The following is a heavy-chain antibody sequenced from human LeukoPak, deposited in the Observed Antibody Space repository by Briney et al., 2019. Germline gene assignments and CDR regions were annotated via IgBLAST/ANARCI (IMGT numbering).Heavy chain of an antibody. CDR2: IYTSGST. D-gene: IGHD2-2*03. CDR3: ARMDIVVVPAADLTDSYYCYYGMDV. CDR1: GGSISSYY. Sequence: NSSETLSLTCTVSGGSISSYYWSWIRQPAGKGLEWIGRIYTSGSTNYNPSLKSRVTMSVDTSKNQFSLKLSSVTAADTAVYYCARMDIVVVPAADLTDSYYCYYGMDVWGQGTTVTVSS. J-gene: IGHJ6*02. V-gene: IGHV4-4*07.